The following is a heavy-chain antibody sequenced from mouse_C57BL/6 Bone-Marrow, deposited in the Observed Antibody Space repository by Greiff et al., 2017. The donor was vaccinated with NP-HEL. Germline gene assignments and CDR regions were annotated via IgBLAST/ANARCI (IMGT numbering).Heavy chain of an antibody. CDR2: IYPGDGDT. CDR3: ASQDPFTTVLD. CDR1: GYAFSSSW. V-gene: IGHV1-82*01. Sequence: VQLQQSGPELVKPGASVKISCKASGYAFSSSWMNWVKQRPGKGLEWIGRIYPGDGDTNYNGKFKGKATLTADKSSSTAYMQLSSLTSEDSAVYFCASQDPFTTVLDWGQGTLVTVSA. J-gene: IGHJ3*01. D-gene: IGHD1-1*01.